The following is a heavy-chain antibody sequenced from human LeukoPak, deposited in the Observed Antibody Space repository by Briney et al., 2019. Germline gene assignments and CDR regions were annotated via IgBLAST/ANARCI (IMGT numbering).Heavy chain of an antibody. CDR3: ARVRGEYCSGGSCHHPNWFDP. CDR2: VNPKSGNT. V-gene: IGHV1-8*01. CDR1: GYTFTSYD. J-gene: IGHJ5*02. D-gene: IGHD2-15*01. Sequence: ASVKVSCKASGYTFTSYDINWVRQAPGQGLEWMGWVNPKSGNTGYAQKFQGRVTMTSDTSLSTAYMELSSLRSEDTAVYYCARVRGEYCSGGSCHHPNWFDPWGEGALVTVSS.